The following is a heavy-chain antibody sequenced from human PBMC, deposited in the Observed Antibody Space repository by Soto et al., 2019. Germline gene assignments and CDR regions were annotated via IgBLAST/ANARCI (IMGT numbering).Heavy chain of an antibody. J-gene: IGHJ6*02. CDR2: IYSGGST. V-gene: IGHV3-66*01. CDR3: ARDGSGDTAMVPPYYYYYYGMDV. D-gene: IGHD5-18*01. Sequence: PGGSLRLSCAASGFTFSSYAMSWVRQAPGKGLEWVLVIYSGGSTYYADSVKGRFTISRDNSKNTLYLQMNSLRAEDTAVYYCARDGSGDTAMVPPYYYYYYGMDVWGQGTTVTVSS. CDR1: GFTFSSYA.